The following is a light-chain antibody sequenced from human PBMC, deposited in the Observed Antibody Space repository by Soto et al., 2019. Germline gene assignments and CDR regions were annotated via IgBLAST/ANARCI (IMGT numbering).Light chain of an antibody. CDR3: QRTYSAPPT. V-gene: IGKV1-27*01. Sequence: DIQLTQSPSSLSASVGDRVTITCRVSQGMSSYLSRCRQKPGKVPNVLIYSASNLQSGVPSRFSGSGSGTDFTLTISSLQPEDVAIYNGQRTYSAPPTFGQGTSVEIK. CDR2: SAS. CDR1: QGMSSY. J-gene: IGKJ1*01.